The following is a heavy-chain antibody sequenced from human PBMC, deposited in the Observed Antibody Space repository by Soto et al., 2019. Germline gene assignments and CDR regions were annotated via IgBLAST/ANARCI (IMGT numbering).Heavy chain of an antibody. D-gene: IGHD3-10*01. CDR3: AGARIRGVFDY. CDR2: ISSGGTT. J-gene: IGHJ4*02. CDR1: GLTVSSNY. V-gene: IGHV3-66*01. Sequence: EVQLVESGGGLVQPGGSLRLSCAASGLTVSSNYMSWVRQAPGKGLEWVSLISSGGTTYYADSMKGRFTISRDNSKNTVYLQMNSLRAEDTAVCYCAGARIRGVFDYWGQGTLVTVSS.